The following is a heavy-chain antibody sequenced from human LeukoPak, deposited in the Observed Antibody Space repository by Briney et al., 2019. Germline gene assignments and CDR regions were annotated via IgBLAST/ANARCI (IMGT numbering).Heavy chain of an antibody. D-gene: IGHD3-16*01. V-gene: IGHV4-34*01. J-gene: IGHJ6*03. CDR3: ARETSQKGAHYMDV. CDR1: GGSFRGYY. CDR2: INHSGST. Sequence: SETLSLTCAVYGGSFRGYYWSWIRQPPGKRLEWIGEINHSGSTNYNPSLKSRVTLSVDTSKNQFSLKLSSVTAADTAVYYCARETSQKGAHYMDVWGKGTTVTISS.